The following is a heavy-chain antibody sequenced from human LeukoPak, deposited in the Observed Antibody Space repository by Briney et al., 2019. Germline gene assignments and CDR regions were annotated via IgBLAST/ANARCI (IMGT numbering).Heavy chain of an antibody. CDR1: GDSISSSNW. CDR2: IYHSGNT. V-gene: IGHV4-4*02. D-gene: IGHD4-23*01. J-gene: IGHJ4*02. CDR3: ARNGGNSDFDY. Sequence: SGTLSLTCAVSGDSISSSNWWTWVRPLPGKGLEWIGEIYHSGNTNYNPSLKSRVTMSVDKSKNQFSLNLNSVTAADTAVYYCARNGGNSDFDYWGQGTLVTVSS.